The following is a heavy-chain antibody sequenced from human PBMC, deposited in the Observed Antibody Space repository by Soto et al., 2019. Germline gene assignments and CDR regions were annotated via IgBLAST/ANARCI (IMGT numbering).Heavy chain of an antibody. CDR3: ARSLADYDYVWGVGFNNKYYYGMDV. CDR2: INPNSGGT. V-gene: IGHV1-2*04. J-gene: IGHJ6*02. Sequence: GASVKVSCKASGYTFTGYYMHWVRQAPGQGLEWMGWINPNSGGTNYAQKFQGWVTMTRDTSISTAYMELSRLRSDDTAVYYCARSLADYDYVWGVGFNNKYYYGMDVWGQGTTVTVSS. D-gene: IGHD3-16*01. CDR1: GYTFTGYY.